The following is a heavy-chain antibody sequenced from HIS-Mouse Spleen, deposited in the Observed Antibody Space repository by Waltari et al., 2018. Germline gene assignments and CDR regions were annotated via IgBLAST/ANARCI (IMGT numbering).Heavy chain of an antibody. CDR2: IYYSWST. CDR1: GGSISSYY. J-gene: IGHJ4*02. D-gene: IGHD1-7*01. Sequence: QVQLQESGPGLVKPSETLSLTCTVSGGSISSYYWSWIRQPPGKGLEWIGYIYYSWSTTYHPSLKSRVTISVDTSKNQFSLKLSSVTAADTAVYYCARHLETGTDDYWGQGTLVTVSS. V-gene: IGHV4-59*08. CDR3: ARHLETGTDDY.